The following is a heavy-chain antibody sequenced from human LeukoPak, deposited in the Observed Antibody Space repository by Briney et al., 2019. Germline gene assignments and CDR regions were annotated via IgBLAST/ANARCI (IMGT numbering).Heavy chain of an antibody. Sequence: SETLSLTCTVSSASISSSPYFWAWIRQSPGKGLEWVATISYTGTTYYNPSLKSRVTISVDTSKNQFSLKLSSVTAADTAVYYCASLIAAAGNSCWGQGTLVTVSS. CDR3: ASLIAAAGNSC. J-gene: IGHJ4*02. CDR2: ISYTGTT. V-gene: IGHV4-39*01. CDR1: SASISSSPYF. D-gene: IGHD6-13*01.